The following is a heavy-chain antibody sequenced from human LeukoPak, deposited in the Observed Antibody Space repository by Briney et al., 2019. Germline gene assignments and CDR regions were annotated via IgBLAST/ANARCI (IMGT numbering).Heavy chain of an antibody. CDR1: GFTFSSYG. J-gene: IGHJ3*02. CDR2: ISGSGGST. Sequence: GGSLRLSCAASGFTFSSYGMSWVRQAPGKGLEWVSAISGSGGSTYYADSVKGRFTISRDNSKNTLYLQMNSLRAEDTAVYYCAKDLFSWYYDSSAGLRAFDIWGQGTMVTVSS. V-gene: IGHV3-23*01. D-gene: IGHD3-22*01. CDR3: AKDLFSWYYDSSAGLRAFDI.